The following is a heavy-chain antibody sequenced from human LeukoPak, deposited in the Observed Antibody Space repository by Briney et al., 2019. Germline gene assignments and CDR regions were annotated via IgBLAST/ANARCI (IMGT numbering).Heavy chain of an antibody. J-gene: IGHJ4*02. V-gene: IGHV4-59*01. Sequence: KSSETLSLTCTVSGGSISSYYWSWIRQPPGKGLGWIGYIYYSGSTNYNPSLKSRVTTSVDTSKNQFSLKLSSVTAADTAAYYCARGSGYDFDYWGQGTQVTVSS. CDR3: ARGSGYDFDY. D-gene: IGHD5-12*01. CDR2: IYYSGST. CDR1: GGSISSYY.